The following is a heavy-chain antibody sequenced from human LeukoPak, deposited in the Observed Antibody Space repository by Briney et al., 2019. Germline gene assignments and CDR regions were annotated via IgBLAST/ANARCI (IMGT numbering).Heavy chain of an antibody. Sequence: GGSLRLSCAASGFTFSNAWMSWVRQAPGKGLEWVGRIKSKTDGGTTDYAAPVKGRFTISRDDSKNTLYLQMNSLKTEDTAVYYCTTNPDCSSTSCPYYYYYYMDVWGKGTTVTVSS. CDR2: IKSKTDGGTT. D-gene: IGHD2-2*01. V-gene: IGHV3-15*01. CDR1: GFTFSNAW. CDR3: TTNPDCSSTSCPYYYYYYMDV. J-gene: IGHJ6*03.